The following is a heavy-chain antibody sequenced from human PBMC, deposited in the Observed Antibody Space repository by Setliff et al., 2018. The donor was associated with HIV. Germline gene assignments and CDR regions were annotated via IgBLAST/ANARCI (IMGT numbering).Heavy chain of an antibody. V-gene: IGHV3-49*04. Sequence: GGSLRLSCTASGFTFGDYAMSWVRQAPGKGLEWVGFIRSKAYGGTTEYAASVRGRFTISRDDSKSIAYLQMNSLKTEDTAVYYCTTFRVGATRDYWGQGTLVTVSS. CDR2: IRSKAYGGTT. D-gene: IGHD1-26*01. J-gene: IGHJ4*02. CDR1: GFTFGDYA. CDR3: TTFRVGATRDY.